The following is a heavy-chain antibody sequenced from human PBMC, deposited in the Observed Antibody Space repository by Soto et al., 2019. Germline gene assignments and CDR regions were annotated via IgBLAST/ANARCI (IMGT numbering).Heavy chain of an antibody. CDR2: IWYGGSNK. Sequence: PGRSLRLSCAASGFTFSSYGMHWVPQAPGTALEWEAVIWYGGSNKYDADSVKGRFTSSRDNSKNTLYLQMNSLRAEDTAVYYCARDLYSGYGGGYYYYAMDVWGQGTTVTVSS. CDR1: GFTFSSYG. D-gene: IGHD5-12*01. V-gene: IGHV3-33*01. CDR3: ARDLYSGYGGGYYYYAMDV. J-gene: IGHJ6*02.